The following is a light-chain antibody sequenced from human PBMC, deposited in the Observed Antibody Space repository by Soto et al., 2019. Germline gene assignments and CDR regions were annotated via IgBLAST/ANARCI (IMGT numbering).Light chain of an antibody. CDR2: GST. J-gene: IGLJ1*01. CDR3: QSYDSSLSGYI. Sequence: QPVLTQPPSVSGAPGQRVTISCTGSSSNIGAPYDVHWYQHLPGRAPKLLIYGSTNRPSGVPDRFSGSKSGTSASLAITGLQAEDEADYYCQSYDSSLSGYIFGPGTKVTVL. V-gene: IGLV1-40*01. CDR1: SSNIGAPYD.